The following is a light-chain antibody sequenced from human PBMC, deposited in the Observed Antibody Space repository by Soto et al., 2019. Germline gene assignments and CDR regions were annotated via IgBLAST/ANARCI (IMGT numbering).Light chain of an antibody. J-gene: IGLJ2*01. V-gene: IGLV3-21*01. CDR1: DIGSKG. CDR2: SDT. Sequence: SYELTQPPSVSVAPGKTASISCGGNDIGSKGVHWYQQKPGQAPVLVIYSDTDLPPVITERFSGSNSANLATLTISRVEAGDEADYYCQVWDSGSAHVDFGRGTKLTVL. CDR3: QVWDSGSAHVD.